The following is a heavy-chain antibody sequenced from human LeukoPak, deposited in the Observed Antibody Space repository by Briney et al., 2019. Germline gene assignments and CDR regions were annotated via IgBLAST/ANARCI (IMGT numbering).Heavy chain of an antibody. J-gene: IGHJ4*02. CDR2: ISGSGGST. D-gene: IGHD2-2*01. V-gene: IGHV3-23*01. Sequence: GGSLRLSCAASGFTFSSYAMSWVRQAPGKGLEWVSAISGSGGSTYYADSVKGRFTISRDNSKNTLYLQMNSLRAEDTAVYYCAKQTIVVVPAANDYWGQGTLVTVSP. CDR1: GFTFSSYA. CDR3: AKQTIVVVPAANDY.